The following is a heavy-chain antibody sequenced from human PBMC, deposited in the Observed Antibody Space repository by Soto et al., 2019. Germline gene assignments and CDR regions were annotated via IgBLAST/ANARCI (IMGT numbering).Heavy chain of an antibody. CDR1: GFTFSSFS. V-gene: IGHV3-48*02. D-gene: IGHD6-19*01. Sequence: EVHLVESGGGLVQRGGSLRLSCAASGFTFSSFSMNWVRQAPGRGLEWISYIGGGGRLISYADSVKGRFAISRDNAQNSLDLQMDSLRDEDTAVYYCARDLGWAFDCWGQGTLVTVSS. CDR2: IGGGGRLI. J-gene: IGHJ4*02. CDR3: ARDLGWAFDC.